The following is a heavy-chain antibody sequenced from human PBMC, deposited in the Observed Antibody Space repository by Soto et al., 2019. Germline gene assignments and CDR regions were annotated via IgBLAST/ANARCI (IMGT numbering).Heavy chain of an antibody. Sequence: QVQLVESGGGVVQPGRSLRLSCAASGFTFSSYGMHWVRQAPGKGLEWVAVISYDGSNKYYADSVKGRFTISRDNSKNTLYLQMNSLRAEDTAVYYCAKGFYSNYGLLDYWGQGTLVTVSS. CDR3: AKGFYSNYGLLDY. V-gene: IGHV3-30*18. CDR2: ISYDGSNK. J-gene: IGHJ4*02. D-gene: IGHD4-4*01. CDR1: GFTFSSYG.